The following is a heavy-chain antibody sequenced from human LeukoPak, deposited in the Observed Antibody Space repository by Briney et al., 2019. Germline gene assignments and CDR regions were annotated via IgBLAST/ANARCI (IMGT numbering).Heavy chain of an antibody. J-gene: IGHJ5*02. CDR3: ARAEPDTFFDP. Sequence: SVKVSCKASGGTFSNYGINWVRQTPGQGLEWMGGIIPMFGIANYAQKLQDRVTITTEKSTSTTYMELSSLRSEDTAVYFCARAEPDTFFDPWGQGSLVTVSS. D-gene: IGHD1-14*01. CDR1: GGTFSNYG. V-gene: IGHV1-69*10. CDR2: IIPMFGIA.